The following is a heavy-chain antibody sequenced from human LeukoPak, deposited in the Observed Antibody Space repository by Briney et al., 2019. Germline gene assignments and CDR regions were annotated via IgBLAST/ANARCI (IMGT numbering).Heavy chain of an antibody. J-gene: IGHJ4*02. D-gene: IGHD5-24*01. Sequence: GESLKISCKGSGYSFTNYWIGWVRQMPGKGLEWMGLIYPGDSDTRYSPSFQGQDTISAEKSISTAYLQWSSLKASDTALYYCASRKKGMASAGFDYWGQGTLVTVSS. CDR1: GYSFTNYW. V-gene: IGHV5-51*03. CDR2: IYPGDSDT. CDR3: ASRKKGMASAGFDY.